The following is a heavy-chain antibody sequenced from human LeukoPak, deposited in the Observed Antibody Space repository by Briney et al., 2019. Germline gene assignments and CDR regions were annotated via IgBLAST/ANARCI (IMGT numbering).Heavy chain of an antibody. Sequence: SETLSLTCTVSGGSTSSSSYYWGWIRQPPGKGLEWIGSIYYSGSTYYNPSLKSRVTISVDTSKNQFSLKLSSVTAADTAVYCARFAAAPYDAFDIWGQGTMVTVSS. CDR3: ARFAAAPYDAFDI. D-gene: IGHD2-15*01. CDR1: GGSTSSSSYY. J-gene: IGHJ3*02. CDR2: IYYSGST. V-gene: IGHV4-39*07.